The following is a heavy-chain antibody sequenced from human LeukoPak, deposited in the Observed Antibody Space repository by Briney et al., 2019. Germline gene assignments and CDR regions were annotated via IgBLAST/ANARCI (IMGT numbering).Heavy chain of an antibody. D-gene: IGHD3-9*01. CDR2: IYYSGST. Sequence: SETLSLTCTVSGGSISSYYWSWIRQPPGKGLEWIGYIYYSGSTNYNPSLKSRVTISVDTSKNQFSLKPSSVTAADTAVYYCARVSYHILTGDLDAFDIWGQGTMVTVSS. CDR3: ARVSYHILTGDLDAFDI. CDR1: GGSISSYY. J-gene: IGHJ3*02. V-gene: IGHV4-59*01.